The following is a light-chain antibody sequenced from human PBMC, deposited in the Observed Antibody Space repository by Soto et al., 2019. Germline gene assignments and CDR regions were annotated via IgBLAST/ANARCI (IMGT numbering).Light chain of an antibody. CDR1: SSDVGGYNY. CDR3: SSYTSSSTPLYV. Sequence: QSALTQPASVSGSPGQSITISCTGTSSDVGGYNYVSWYQQHPGKAPKLMIYDVTNRPSGVSNRFSGSKSGNTASLTISGLQAEDEADYYCSSYTSSSTPLYVFGIGTKVTVL. V-gene: IGLV2-14*01. J-gene: IGLJ1*01. CDR2: DVT.